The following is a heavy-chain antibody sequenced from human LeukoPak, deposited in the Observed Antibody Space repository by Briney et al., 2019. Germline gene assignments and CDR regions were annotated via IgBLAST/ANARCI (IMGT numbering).Heavy chain of an antibody. CDR2: INTDGNEK. J-gene: IGHJ5*01. Sequence: GGSLRLSCAVSGFTFSTYWMAWVRQAPGKGLECVATINTDGNEKSYVDSVKGRFTISRDNAKNSLYLQMNSLRVKDTAVYYCARDIWRSFDFRGQGSLVTVSS. CDR1: GFTFSTYW. D-gene: IGHD2-15*01. V-gene: IGHV3-7*01. CDR3: ARDIWRSFDF.